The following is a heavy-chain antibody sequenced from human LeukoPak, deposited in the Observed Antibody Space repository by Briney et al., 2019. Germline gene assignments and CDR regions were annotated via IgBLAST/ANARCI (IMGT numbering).Heavy chain of an antibody. Sequence: PGGSLRLSCAASKFTFSTFSMSWVRQAPGKGLEWVSSISGSGGYTYYADSVKGRFTISRDNSKNTLYLQMNSLRAEDTALYYCAKDGGGTIFGMVIIVHYMDVWGKGTTVTVSS. J-gene: IGHJ6*03. CDR2: ISGSGGYT. CDR3: AKDGGGTIFGMVIIVHYMDV. V-gene: IGHV3-23*01. CDR1: KFTFSTFS. D-gene: IGHD3-3*01.